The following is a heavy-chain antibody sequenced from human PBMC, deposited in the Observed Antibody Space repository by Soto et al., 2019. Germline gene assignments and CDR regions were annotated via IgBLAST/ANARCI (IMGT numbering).Heavy chain of an antibody. CDR1: GGTFSSYA. Sequence: SVKVSCKASGGTFSSYAISWVRQAPGQGLEWMGGIIPIFGTANYAQKFQGRVTITADESTSAAYMELSSLRSEDTAVYYCARDQCSGGSCYPENYYYYYYGMDVWGQGTTVTVSS. CDR2: IIPIFGTA. D-gene: IGHD2-15*01. V-gene: IGHV1-69*13. CDR3: ARDQCSGGSCYPENYYYYYYGMDV. J-gene: IGHJ6*02.